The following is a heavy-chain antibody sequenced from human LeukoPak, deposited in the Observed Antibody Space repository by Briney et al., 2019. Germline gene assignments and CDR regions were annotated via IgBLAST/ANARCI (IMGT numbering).Heavy chain of an antibody. CDR1: GGSFSGYC. CDR2: INHSGST. CDR3: ARDLYSSSWFDP. J-gene: IGHJ5*02. V-gene: IGHV4-34*01. Sequence: PSETLSLTCAVYGGSFSGYCWSWIRQPPGKGLEWIGEINHSGSTNYNPSLKSRVTISVDTSKNQFSLKLSSVTAADTAVYYCARDLYSSSWFDPWGQGTLVTVSS. D-gene: IGHD6-13*01.